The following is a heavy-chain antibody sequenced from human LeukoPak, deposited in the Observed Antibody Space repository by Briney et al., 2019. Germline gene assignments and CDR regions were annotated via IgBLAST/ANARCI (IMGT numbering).Heavy chain of an antibody. CDR3: ARRFSRIVALDY. CDR2: IYPDDSET. CDR1: GYSYPNYY. V-gene: IGHV5-51*01. Sequence: GESLKISCKGSGYSYPNYYIAWVRQMPGKGLEWMGIIYPDDSETRYSPSFEGQVTISADKSISTAYLQWSSLKASDTAMYYCARRFSRIVALDYWGQGTLVTVSS. J-gene: IGHJ4*02. D-gene: IGHD5-12*01.